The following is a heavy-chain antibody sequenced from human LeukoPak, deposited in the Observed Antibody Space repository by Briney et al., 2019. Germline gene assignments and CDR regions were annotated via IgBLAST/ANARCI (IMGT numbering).Heavy chain of an antibody. CDR3: TKEGVEGY. Sequence: GASVKVSCKASEYIFTDYYIFWVRQAPGQGLEWMGWINPNTGGTTYAQKFQDRVTMTRDTSINTAYMELNRLTSDDTAVYYCTKEGVEGYWGQGTLVTVSS. CDR1: EYIFTDYY. J-gene: IGHJ4*02. CDR2: INPNTGGT. V-gene: IGHV1-2*02.